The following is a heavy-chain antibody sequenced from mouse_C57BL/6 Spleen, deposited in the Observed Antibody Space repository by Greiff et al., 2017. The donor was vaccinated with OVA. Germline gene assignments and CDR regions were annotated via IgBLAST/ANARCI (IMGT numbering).Heavy chain of an antibody. Sequence: EVKVVESGEGLVKPGGSLKLSCAASGLTFSSYAMSWVRQTPEKRLEWVAYISSGGDYIYYADTVKGRFTISRDNARNTLYLQMSSLKSEDTAMYYCTRDGNDGYWFAYWGQGTLVTVSA. CDR2: ISSGGDYI. J-gene: IGHJ3*01. CDR3: TRDGNDGYWFAY. CDR1: GLTFSSYA. V-gene: IGHV5-9-1*02. D-gene: IGHD2-3*01.